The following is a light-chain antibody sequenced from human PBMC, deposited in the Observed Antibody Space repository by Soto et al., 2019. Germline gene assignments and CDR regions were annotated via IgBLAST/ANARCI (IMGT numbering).Light chain of an antibody. J-gene: IGKJ5*01. CDR3: LQHDSFPPT. V-gene: IGKV1-17*03. Sequence: DIQMTQSPSAMSASVGDRVTISCRASQDIGNHLAWFQQKPGKVPQRLIYAASSLQTGVPSRFSGSGSGTDFTLTINSPQPEDFATYYCLQHDSFPPTFGQGTRLEIK. CDR2: AAS. CDR1: QDIGNH.